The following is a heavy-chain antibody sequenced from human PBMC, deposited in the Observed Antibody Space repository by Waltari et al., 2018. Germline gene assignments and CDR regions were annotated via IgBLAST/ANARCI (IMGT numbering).Heavy chain of an antibody. Sequence: QVQLVQSGAEVKKPGSSVKVSCKASGGTFSSYAISWVRQAPGQGLEWMGRIIPILGIANYAQKFQGRVTITADKSTSTAYMELSSLRSEDTAVYYCARERESIAVAGLHFDYWGQGTLVTVSS. V-gene: IGHV1-69*09. J-gene: IGHJ4*02. CDR3: ARERESIAVAGLHFDY. CDR2: IIPILGIA. D-gene: IGHD6-19*01. CDR1: GGTFSSYA.